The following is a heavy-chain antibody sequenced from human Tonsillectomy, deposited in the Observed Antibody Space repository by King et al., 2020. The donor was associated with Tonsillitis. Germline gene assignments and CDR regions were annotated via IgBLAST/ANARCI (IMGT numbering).Heavy chain of an antibody. CDR1: GFTVSSNY. CDR2: IYSGGST. V-gene: IGHV3-53*02. J-gene: IGHJ2*01. D-gene: IGHD3-22*01. CDR3: ARDLFRDYYDSYCYHKWYFDL. Sequence: VQLVETGGGLIQPGGSLRLSCAASGFTVSSNYMSWVRQAPGKGLEWVSVIYSGGSTYYADSVKGRFTISRDNSKNTLYLQMKSLRVEDTAVYYCARDLFRDYYDSYCYHKWYFDLWGRGTLVTVSS.